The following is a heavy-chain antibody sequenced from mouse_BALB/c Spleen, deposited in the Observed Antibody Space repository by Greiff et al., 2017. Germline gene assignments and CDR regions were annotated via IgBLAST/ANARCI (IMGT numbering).Heavy chain of an antibody. Sequence: QVQLQQSGAELVKPGASAKLSCKASGYTFTSYYMYWVKQRPGQGLEWIGEINPSNGGTNFNEKFKSKATLTVDKSSSTAYMQLSSLTSEDSAVYYCTRRVISYYAMDYWGQGTSVTVSS. CDR1: GYTFTSYY. V-gene: IGHV1S81*02. D-gene: IGHD2-4*01. CDR2: INPSNGGT. CDR3: TRRVISYYAMDY. J-gene: IGHJ4*01.